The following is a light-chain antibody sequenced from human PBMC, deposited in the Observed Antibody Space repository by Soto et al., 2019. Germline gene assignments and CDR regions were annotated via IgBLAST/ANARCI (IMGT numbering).Light chain of an antibody. Sequence: IQMTQSPSPLSAAVGDRVTIACQASHNIYNYLNWYHQKPGKAPKLLIFDASNLERGVPSRFSGSGSRTHFSLTINNLQPEDVGTYFCQHDDNLPLTFGGGTKVDIK. CDR3: QHDDNLPLT. CDR2: DAS. CDR1: HNIYNY. J-gene: IGKJ4*01. V-gene: IGKV1-33*01.